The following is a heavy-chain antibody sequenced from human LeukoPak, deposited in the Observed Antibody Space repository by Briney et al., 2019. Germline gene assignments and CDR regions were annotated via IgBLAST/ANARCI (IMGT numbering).Heavy chain of an antibody. V-gene: IGHV3-21*01. CDR1: GFTFSSYS. J-gene: IGHJ4*02. CDR3: ARSVDTPMAHFDY. CDR2: ISSSSSYI. Sequence: GGSLRLSCAASGFTFSSYSMNWVRQAPGQGLEWVSSISSSSSYIYYADSVKGRFTISRDNAKNSLYLQMNSLRAEDTAVYYCARSVDTPMAHFDYWGQGTLVTVSS. D-gene: IGHD5-18*01.